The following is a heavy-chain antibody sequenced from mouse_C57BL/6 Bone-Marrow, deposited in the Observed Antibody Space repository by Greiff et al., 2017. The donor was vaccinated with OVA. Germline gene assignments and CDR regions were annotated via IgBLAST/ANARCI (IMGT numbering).Heavy chain of an antibody. J-gene: IGHJ1*03. Sequence: EVKLMESGGGLVQPGGSLKLSCAASGFTFSDYGMAWVRQAPRKGPEWVAFISNLAYSIYYADTVTGRFTISRENAKNTRYLEMSSLRSEDTAMYYCARHRGDWYFDVWGTGTTVTVSS. D-gene: IGHD3-3*01. CDR3: ARHRGDWYFDV. V-gene: IGHV5-15*01. CDR1: GFTFSDYG. CDR2: ISNLAYSI.